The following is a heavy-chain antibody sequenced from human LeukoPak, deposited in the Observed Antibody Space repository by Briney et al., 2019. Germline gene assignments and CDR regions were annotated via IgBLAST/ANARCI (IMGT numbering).Heavy chain of an antibody. CDR2: ISYDGSNK. J-gene: IGHJ4*02. D-gene: IGHD3-22*01. CDR3: ARDGAMIVVVITNGLDY. Sequence: GGSLRLSCAASGFTFSSYAMHWVRQAPGKGLEWVAVISYDGSNKYYADSVKGRFTISRDNPKNTLYLQMNSLRAEDTAVYYCARDGAMIVVVITNGLDYWGQGTLVTVSS. CDR1: GFTFSSYA. V-gene: IGHV3-30-3*01.